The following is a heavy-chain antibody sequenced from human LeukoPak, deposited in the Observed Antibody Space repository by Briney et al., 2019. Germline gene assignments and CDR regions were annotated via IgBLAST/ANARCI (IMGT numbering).Heavy chain of an antibody. CDR3: ARRGSMGGSFVGAFDI. J-gene: IGHJ3*02. CDR2: IYYTGMT. V-gene: IGHV4-39*01. CDR1: GDSFSRNTYS. Sequence: LETLSLTCTVSGDSFSRNTYSWGWIRQPPGKGLEWIGSIYYTGMTFSNPSLKSRVTISVDTSKSQFSLKLSSVTAADTAVYYCARRGSMGGSFVGAFDIWGQGTMVTVSS. D-gene: IGHD1-26*01.